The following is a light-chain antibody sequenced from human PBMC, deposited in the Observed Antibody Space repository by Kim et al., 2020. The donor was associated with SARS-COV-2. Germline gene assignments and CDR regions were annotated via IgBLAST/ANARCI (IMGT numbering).Light chain of an antibody. CDR3: QQYYDILPLT. CDR2: WAS. V-gene: IGKV4-1*01. Sequence: DIVMTQSPESLAVALGERATINCKSSQSVLHTSNNKNYLAWYQQKPGQPPKLFISWASTRESGVPDRFSGSGSETDFTLTISSLQAEDVAVYYCQQYYDILPLTFGGGTKVDIK. CDR1: QSVLHTSNNKNY. J-gene: IGKJ4*01.